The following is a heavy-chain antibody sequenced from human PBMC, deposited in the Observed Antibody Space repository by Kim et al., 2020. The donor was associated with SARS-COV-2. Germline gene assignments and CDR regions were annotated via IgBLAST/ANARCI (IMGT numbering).Heavy chain of an antibody. CDR2: IYSGGST. CDR3: ARGEGTTTKGGVFPFGY. J-gene: IGHJ4*02. D-gene: IGHD2-21*01. V-gene: IGHV3-53*01. Sequence: GGSLRLSCAASGFTVSSNYMSWVRQAPGKGLEWVSVIYSGGSTYYADSVKGRFTISRDNSKNTLYLQMNSLRAEDTAVYYCARGEGTTTKGGVFPFGYWGQGTLVTVSS. CDR1: GFTVSSNY.